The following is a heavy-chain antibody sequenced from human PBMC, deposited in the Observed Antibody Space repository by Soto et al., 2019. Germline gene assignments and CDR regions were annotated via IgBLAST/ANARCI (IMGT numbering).Heavy chain of an antibody. CDR3: ARGQEGVVATH. V-gene: IGHV4-34*01. CDR1: GGSLSGYY. CDR2: VKDGGHT. J-gene: IGHJ4*02. Sequence: QVQLQQWGAGLLKPSETLSLNCAVTGGSLSGYYWSWIRQPPGKGLEWIGEVKDGGHTNYSPSLRGRVTLSPDPANHQCSLRLNSVTAADTGVYYCARGQEGVVATHWDQGSLVTVSS. D-gene: IGHD5-12*01.